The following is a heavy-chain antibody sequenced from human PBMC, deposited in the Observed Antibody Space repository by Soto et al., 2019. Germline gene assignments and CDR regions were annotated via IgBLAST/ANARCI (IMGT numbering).Heavy chain of an antibody. D-gene: IGHD5-18*01. V-gene: IGHV1-3*01. CDR1: GYTFTSYA. CDR2: INAGNGNT. Sequence: ASVKVSCKASGYTFTSYAMHWVRQAPGQRLEWMGWINAGNGNTKYSQKFQGRVTITRDTSASTAYMELSSLRSEDTAVYYCATQARYSYGYGRFDPWGQGTLVTVSS. J-gene: IGHJ5*02. CDR3: ATQARYSYGYGRFDP.